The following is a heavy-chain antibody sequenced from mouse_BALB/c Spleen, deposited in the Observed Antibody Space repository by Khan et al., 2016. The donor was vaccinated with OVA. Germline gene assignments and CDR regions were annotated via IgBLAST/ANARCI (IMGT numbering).Heavy chain of an antibody. CDR2: ISSSGST. Sequence: EVQLQESGPGLVKPSQSLSLTCTVTGYSITSDYAWNWIRQFPGNKLEWMGYISSSGSTNYNPALKNRISITRDTSKNQFFLQLNSVTTEDTATYDCARDGSRYNYAMDYWGQGTSVTVSS. CDR3: ARDGSRYNYAMDY. CDR1: GYSITSDYA. V-gene: IGHV3-2*02. D-gene: IGHD2-3*01. J-gene: IGHJ4*01.